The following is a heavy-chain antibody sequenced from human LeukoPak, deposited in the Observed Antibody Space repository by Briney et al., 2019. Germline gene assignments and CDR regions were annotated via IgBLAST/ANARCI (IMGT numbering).Heavy chain of an antibody. CDR1: GFTFSTYA. V-gene: IGHV3-23*01. CDR2: IRPDGDRT. D-gene: IGHD6-19*01. CDR3: AREQSGTRGWYTVDY. J-gene: IGHJ4*02. Sequence: GGPLRLSCAASGFTFSTYAITWVRQGPGKGLEWVSAIRPDGDRTYYANSVRGRFTISRDNSKDTVHLQINGLRVEDTAIYYCAREQSGTRGWYTVDYWGQGTLVTVSS.